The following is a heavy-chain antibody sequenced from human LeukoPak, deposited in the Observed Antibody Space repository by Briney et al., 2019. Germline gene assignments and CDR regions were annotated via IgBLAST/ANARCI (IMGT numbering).Heavy chain of an antibody. CDR1: GFTFSSYS. V-gene: IGHV3-48*01. D-gene: IGHD6-19*01. CDR3: ARDRYFLISVSGTSDY. Sequence: QTGGSLRLSCVASGFTFSSYSINWVRQAPGKGLEWIAYISRSSDTIFYADSVKGRFTVSRDNAKNSLYLQMNSLRGEDTALYYCARDRYFLISVSGTSDYWGQGTLVTVSS. CDR2: ISRSSDTI. J-gene: IGHJ4*02.